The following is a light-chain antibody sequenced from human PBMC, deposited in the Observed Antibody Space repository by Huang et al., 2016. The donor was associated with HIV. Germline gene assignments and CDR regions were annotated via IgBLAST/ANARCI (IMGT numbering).Light chain of an antibody. CDR1: QNITKS. Sequence: DIQMTQSPPSLSASVGDRVTFTCQANQNITKSLNLYQQKPGKTPKLLIYTASSLESGVLSRFSVSGSGSSFTLNIVSLQPEDFATYYCQQSFSVPRTFG. V-gene: IGKV1-39*01. CDR3: QQSFSVPRT. CDR2: TAS. J-gene: IGKJ1*01.